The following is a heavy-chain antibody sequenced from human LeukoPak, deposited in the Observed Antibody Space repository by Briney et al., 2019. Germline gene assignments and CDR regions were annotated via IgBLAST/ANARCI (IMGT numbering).Heavy chain of an antibody. D-gene: IGHD3-9*01. J-gene: IGHJ4*02. CDR3: AKDLIRYFDWLVPSPFDY. CDR1: GFTFSSYA. V-gene: IGHV3-23*01. Sequence: PGGSLRLSCAASGFTFSSYAMSRVRQAPGKGLEWVSAISGSGGSTYYADSVKGRFTISRDNSKNTLYLQMNSLRAEDTAVYYCAKDLIRYFDWLVPSPFDYWGQGTLVTVSS. CDR2: ISGSGGST.